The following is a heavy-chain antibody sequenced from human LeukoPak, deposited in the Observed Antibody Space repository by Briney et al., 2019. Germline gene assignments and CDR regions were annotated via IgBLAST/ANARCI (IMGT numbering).Heavy chain of an antibody. V-gene: IGHV3-30*18. CDR3: AKDRIMREQRLPDY. Sequence: GRSLRLSCAASGFTFSSYGMHWVRQAPGKGLEWVAVISYDGSNKYYADSVKGRFTISRDNSKSTLYLQMNSLRAEDTAVYYCAKDRIMREQRLPDYWGQGTLVTVSS. CDR2: ISYDGSNK. J-gene: IGHJ4*02. D-gene: IGHD3-16*01. CDR1: GFTFSSYG.